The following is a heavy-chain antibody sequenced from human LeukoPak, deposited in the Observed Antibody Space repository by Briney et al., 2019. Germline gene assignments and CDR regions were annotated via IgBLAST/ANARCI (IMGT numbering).Heavy chain of an antibody. CDR1: GFTFSSYA. CDR3: ASPNAVSYDTLTGPFDY. Sequence: PGRSLRLSCAASGFTFSSYAMHWVRQAPGKGLEWVAVISYDGSNKYYADSVKGRFTISRDNSKNTLYLQMNSLRAEDTAVYYCASPNAVSYDTLTGPFDYWRQGTLVTVSS. D-gene: IGHD3-9*01. J-gene: IGHJ4*02. CDR2: ISYDGSNK. V-gene: IGHV3-30*04.